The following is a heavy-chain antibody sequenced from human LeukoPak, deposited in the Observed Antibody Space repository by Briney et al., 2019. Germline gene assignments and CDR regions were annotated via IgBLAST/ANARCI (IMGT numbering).Heavy chain of an antibody. V-gene: IGHV4-59*01. CDR1: GRSISSYF. CDR2: MYYSGSS. CDR3: ARVRIGQVYHFDY. Sequence: SETLSLICTVSGRSISSYFWSWIRQPPGKGLEWIGYMYYSGSSNYNPSLTSRGTISIDTSKSQFSLKLSSVTAADRAVYYCARVRIGQVYHFDYWGQGTLVTVSS. J-gene: IGHJ4*02. D-gene: IGHD1-14*01.